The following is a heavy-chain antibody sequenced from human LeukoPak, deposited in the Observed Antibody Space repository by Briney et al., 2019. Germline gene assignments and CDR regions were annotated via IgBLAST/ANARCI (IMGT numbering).Heavy chain of an antibody. CDR1: EFIFSSYG. CDR3: AKEVTPGALLYGPFDY. V-gene: IGHV3-23*01. CDR2: ISASGGGT. D-gene: IGHD4-23*01. J-gene: IGHJ4*02. Sequence: GGSLRLSCAASEFIFSSYGMSWVRQAPGKGLEWVSAISASGGGTYYADSVKGRFTISRHNSRNTLYLQMNSLRAEDTAIYYCAKEVTPGALLYGPFDYWGQGTLVTVSS.